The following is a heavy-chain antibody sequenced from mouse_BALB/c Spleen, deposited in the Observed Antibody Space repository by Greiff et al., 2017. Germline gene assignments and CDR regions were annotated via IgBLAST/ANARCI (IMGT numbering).Heavy chain of an antibody. Sequence: VQLQQSGAELVRSGASVKLSCTASGFTFNDYYMHWVKQRPEQGLEWIGWIDPENGDTEYAPKFQGKATMTADTSSNTAYLQLSSLTSEDTAVYYSNRCGSSYDYWGEGTTVTGSS. CDR1: GFTFNDYY. D-gene: IGHD1-1*01. J-gene: IGHJ1*01. CDR3: NRCGSSYDY. CDR2: IDPENGDT. V-gene: IGHV14-4*02.